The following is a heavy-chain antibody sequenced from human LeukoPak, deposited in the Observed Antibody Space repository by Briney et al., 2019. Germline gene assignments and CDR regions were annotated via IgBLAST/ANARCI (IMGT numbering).Heavy chain of an antibody. CDR2: ISGSGINT. CDR3: AKRYTSGWYQYYFDC. J-gene: IGHJ4*02. D-gene: IGHD6-13*01. Sequence: HSGGSLRLSCAASGFTFSSFAMGWVRQAPGKGLEWVSGISGSGINTYYADSVKGRFTFSRDNSKGTLYLQMNSLRAEDTAVYYCAKRYTSGWYQYYFDCWGQGTLVTVSS. CDR1: GFTFSSFA. V-gene: IGHV3-23*01.